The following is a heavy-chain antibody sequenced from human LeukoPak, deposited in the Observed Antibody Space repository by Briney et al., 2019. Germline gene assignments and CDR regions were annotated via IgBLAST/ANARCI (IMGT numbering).Heavy chain of an antibody. J-gene: IGHJ4*02. D-gene: IGHD1-26*01. Sequence: GSLRLSCAASGFTFSSYAMHWVRQAPGKGLEYVSAISSNGGSTYYANSVKGRFTISRDNSKNTLYLQMGSLRAEDMAVYYCARVLGVGATWYFDYWGQGTLVTVSS. CDR2: ISSNGGST. V-gene: IGHV3-64*01. CDR1: GFTFSSYA. CDR3: ARVLGVGATWYFDY.